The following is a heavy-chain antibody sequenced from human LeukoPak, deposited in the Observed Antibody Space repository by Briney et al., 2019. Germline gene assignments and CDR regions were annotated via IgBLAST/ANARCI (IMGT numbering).Heavy chain of an antibody. CDR2: IYYRGST. Sequence: SSETLSLTCNVSGGSISGDYWSWIRQPPGKGLEWIGYIYYRGSTNYNPSLESRVTISVDTAKNQFSLRLTSVTAADSAVYYCGHTYCGLFDYRGPGILVTVSS. J-gene: IGHJ4*02. D-gene: IGHD2-15*01. CDR1: GGSISGDY. CDR3: GHTYCGLFDY. V-gene: IGHV4-59*03.